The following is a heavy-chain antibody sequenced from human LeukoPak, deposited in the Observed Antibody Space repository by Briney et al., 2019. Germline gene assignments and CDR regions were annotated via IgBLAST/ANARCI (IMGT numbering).Heavy chain of an antibody. CDR2: ISSSSNTI. Sequence: GGSLRLSCAASGFTFSSYSMNWVRQAPGKGLEWVSYISSSSNTIYYADSVKGRFTISRDNAKNSLYLQMNSLRAEDTAVYYCAIDGNQLLALHYYYYYYMDVWGKGTTVTVSS. CDR3: AIDGNQLLALHYYYYYYMDV. CDR1: GFTFSSYS. V-gene: IGHV3-48*04. J-gene: IGHJ6*03. D-gene: IGHD2-2*01.